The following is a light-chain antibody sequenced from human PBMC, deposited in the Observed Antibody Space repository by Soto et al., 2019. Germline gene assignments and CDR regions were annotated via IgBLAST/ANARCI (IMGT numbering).Light chain of an antibody. Sequence: QSVLTQPASVSGSPGQSITISCTGTSSDIGHYDYVSWYQQHPGKAPKLMIYEVSNRPSGVSNRFSGSKSGNTASLTISGLQAEDEADYYCSSYTRSSTRVFGGGTKVTVL. CDR1: SSDIGHYDY. J-gene: IGLJ2*01. CDR2: EVS. V-gene: IGLV2-14*01. CDR3: SSYTRSSTRV.